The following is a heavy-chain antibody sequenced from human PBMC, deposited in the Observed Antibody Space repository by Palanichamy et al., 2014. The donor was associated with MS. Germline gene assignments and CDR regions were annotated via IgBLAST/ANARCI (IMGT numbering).Heavy chain of an antibody. CDR3: ARSSTVTPMWYFDL. J-gene: IGHJ2*01. CDR2: MYYSGNS. Sequence: QVQLQESGPGLVKPSETLSLTCSVSGASITSNYRSWIRQPPGKGLEWIGYMYYSGNSRFSPSLKSRVTMSGDTSKNQYSLKLSSMTAADTAVYFCARSSTVTPMWYFDLWSRGTLVTVSS. CDR1: GASITSNY. D-gene: IGHD4-17*01. V-gene: IGHV4-59*01.